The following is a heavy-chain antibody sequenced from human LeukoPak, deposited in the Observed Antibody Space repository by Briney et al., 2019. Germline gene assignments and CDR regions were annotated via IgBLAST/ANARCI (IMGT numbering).Heavy chain of an antibody. CDR1: GFTFDDYA. V-gene: IGHV3-9*01. CDR3: AKGGAATPQYNWFDP. J-gene: IGHJ5*02. Sequence: GGSLRLSCAASGFTFDDYAMHWVRQAPGKGLEWVSGISWNSGSIGYADSVKGRFTIYRDNAKNSLYLQMNSLRAEDTALYYCAKGGAATPQYNWFDPWGQGTLVTVSS. CDR2: ISWNSGSI.